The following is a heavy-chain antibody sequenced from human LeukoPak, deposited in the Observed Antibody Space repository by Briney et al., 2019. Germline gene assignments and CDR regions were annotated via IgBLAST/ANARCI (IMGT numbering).Heavy chain of an antibody. CDR2: XXXXDSDT. D-gene: IGHD3-22*01. Sequence: GESLKISCKGSGYSFTSYWIGWVRQMPGKGLXXXXXXXXXDSDTRYSPSFQGQVTISADKSISTAYLQWSSLKASDTAMYYCASYYYDSSGYESAPDAFDIWGQGTMVTVSS. CDR3: ASYYYDSSGYESAPDAFDI. CDR1: GYSFTSYW. J-gene: IGHJ3*02. V-gene: IGHV5-51*01.